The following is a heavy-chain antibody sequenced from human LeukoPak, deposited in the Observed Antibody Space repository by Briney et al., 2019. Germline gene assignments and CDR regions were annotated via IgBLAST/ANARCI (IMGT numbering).Heavy chain of an antibody. CDR3: ATDGRVFEYYYDSSDYFTFFDY. Sequence: SVKVSCKASGGTFSSYAISWVRQAPGQGLEWMGGIIPVYGTGTYAQNFQGRVTITADESTAYMELSSLRSEDTAVYYCATDGRVFEYYYDSSDYFTFFDYWGQGTLVTVSS. CDR1: GGTFSSYA. J-gene: IGHJ4*02. CDR2: IIPVYGTG. D-gene: IGHD3-22*01. V-gene: IGHV1-69*01.